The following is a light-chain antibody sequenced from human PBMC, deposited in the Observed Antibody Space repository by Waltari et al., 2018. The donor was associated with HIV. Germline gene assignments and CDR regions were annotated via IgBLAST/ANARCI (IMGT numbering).Light chain of an antibody. J-gene: IGLJ2*01. CDR1: NSNVRNNY. CDR2: RSN. V-gene: IGLV1-47*01. CDR3: AAWDDRLSGRL. Sequence: QSLLAQPRSVSGTPGQRVNISCSGSNSNVRNNYVYWYQQVPGVAPKLLIYRSNHRPSGVPDRFSGSKSGTSASLAISGLRTEDEGDYYCAAWDDRLSGRLFGGGTKVTVL.